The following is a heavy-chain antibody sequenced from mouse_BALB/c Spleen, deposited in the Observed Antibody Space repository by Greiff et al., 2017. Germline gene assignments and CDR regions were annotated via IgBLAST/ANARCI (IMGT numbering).Heavy chain of an antibody. CDR3: ARERGTGGFAY. J-gene: IGHJ3*01. D-gene: IGHD2-14*01. CDR2: ISDGGSYT. CDR1: GFTFSDYY. Sequence: EVKLMESGGDLVKPGGSLKLSCAASGFTFSDYYMYWVRQTPEKRLEWVATISDGGSYTYYPDSVKGRFTISRDNAKNNLYLQMSSLKSEDTAMYYCARERGTGGFAYWGQGTLVTVSA. V-gene: IGHV5-4*02.